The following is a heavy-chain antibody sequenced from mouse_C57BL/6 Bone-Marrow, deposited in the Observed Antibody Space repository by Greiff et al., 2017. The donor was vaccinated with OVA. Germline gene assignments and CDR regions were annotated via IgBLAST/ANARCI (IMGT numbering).Heavy chain of an antibody. J-gene: IGHJ1*03. CDR2: IYPGDGDT. CDR1: GYAFSSYW. D-gene: IGHD1-1*01. V-gene: IGHV1-80*01. Sequence: QVQLKQSGAELVKPGASVKISCKASGYAFSSYWMNWVKQRPGTGLEWIGQIYPGDGDTNYNGKFKGKATLTADKSSSTAYMQLSSLTSEDSAVYFCARKATVVPNWYFDVWGTGTTVTVSS. CDR3: ARKATVVPNWYFDV.